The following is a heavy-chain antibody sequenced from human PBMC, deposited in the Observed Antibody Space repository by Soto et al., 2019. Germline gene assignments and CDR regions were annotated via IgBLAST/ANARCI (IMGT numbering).Heavy chain of an antibody. D-gene: IGHD6-13*01. Sequence: QVQLVESGGGVVQPGRSLRLSCAASGFTFSSYGMHWVRQAPGKGLEWVAVIWYDGSNKYYADSVKGRFTISRDNSKNTLYLQMNSLRAEDTAVYYCARDISGYSSSFHFDYWGQGTLVTVSS. J-gene: IGHJ4*02. CDR3: ARDISGYSSSFHFDY. CDR1: GFTFSSYG. CDR2: IWYDGSNK. V-gene: IGHV3-33*01.